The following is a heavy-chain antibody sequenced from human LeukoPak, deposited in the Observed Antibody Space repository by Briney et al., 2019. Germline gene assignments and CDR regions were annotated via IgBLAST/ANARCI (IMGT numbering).Heavy chain of an antibody. CDR3: ARAPFGIAAAGMMVGFGDY. Sequence: ASVKVSCKASGYTFTSYGISWVRQAPGQGLEWMGWISAYNGNTNYAQKLQGRVTMTTDTSTSTAYMELRSLRSDDTAVYHCARAPFGIAAAGMMVGFGDYWGQGTLVTVSS. CDR1: GYTFTSYG. J-gene: IGHJ4*02. V-gene: IGHV1-18*01. D-gene: IGHD6-13*01. CDR2: ISAYNGNT.